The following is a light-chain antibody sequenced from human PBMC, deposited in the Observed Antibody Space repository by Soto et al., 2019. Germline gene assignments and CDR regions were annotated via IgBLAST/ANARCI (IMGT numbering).Light chain of an antibody. CDR1: QGITTW. CDR3: QQATSFPRT. Sequence: DIQMTQSPSFVSASVGDRVTISCRASQGITTWLAWYQQKPGKAPKLLIYAASTLQGGVPSRFSGSGSGTEFTLTISSLQPEDFETYYCQQATSFPRTFGQGTKVDVK. V-gene: IGKV1-12*01. J-gene: IGKJ1*01. CDR2: AAS.